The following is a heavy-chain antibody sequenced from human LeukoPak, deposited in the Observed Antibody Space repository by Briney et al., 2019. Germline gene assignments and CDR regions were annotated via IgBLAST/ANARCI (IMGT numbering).Heavy chain of an antibody. CDR3: ARDGSGRVPEMSAPDY. V-gene: IGHV3-21*01. CDR1: GFTFSFYS. J-gene: IGHJ4*02. D-gene: IGHD3-10*01. CDR2: ISDSSADI. Sequence: SGGSLRLSCAASGFTFSFYSMHWVRQAPVKGLEWVASISDSSADIKYADSVKGRFTISRDNAKNSLFLQMNSLRAEDTAVYYCARDGSGRVPEMSAPDYWGQGTLVTVSS.